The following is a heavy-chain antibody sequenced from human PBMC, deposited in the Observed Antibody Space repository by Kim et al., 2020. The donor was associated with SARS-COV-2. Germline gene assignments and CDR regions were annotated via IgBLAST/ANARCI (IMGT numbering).Heavy chain of an antibody. CDR1: MITLSGYE. V-gene: IGHV3-48*03. CDR2: INGGGNK. CDR3: AGSLCGWFSWGDY. Sequence: GGSLRLSCAASMITLSGYEINWVRQAPGKGLEWVAFINGGGNKNYGDSVKGRFTISTDSAKHSVELLMISLRVEDTGGDYCAGSLCGWFSWGDYWGQGTLVTVSS. J-gene: IGHJ4*02. D-gene: IGHD6-13*01.